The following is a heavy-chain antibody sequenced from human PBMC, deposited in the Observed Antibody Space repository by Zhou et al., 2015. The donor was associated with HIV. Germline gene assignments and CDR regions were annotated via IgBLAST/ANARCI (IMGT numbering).Heavy chain of an antibody. J-gene: IGHJ5*02. V-gene: IGHV1-69*12. Sequence: QVQLVQSGAEVKKPGSSVKVSCKASGGTFSSYAISWVRQAPGQGLEWMGGIIPIFGTANYAQKFQGRVTITADESTSTAYMELSSLRSEDTAVYYCARDVFGTGYGDYHCNWFDPWGQGTLVTVSS. D-gene: IGHD4-17*01. CDR1: GGTFSSYA. CDR2: IIPIFGTA. CDR3: ARDVFGTGYGDYHCNWFDP.